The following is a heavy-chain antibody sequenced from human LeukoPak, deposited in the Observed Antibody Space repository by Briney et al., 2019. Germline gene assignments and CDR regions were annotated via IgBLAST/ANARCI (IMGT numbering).Heavy chain of an antibody. J-gene: IGHJ5*02. CDR2: IGTAGDT. Sequence: GGSLRLSCAASGFTFRNYDMHWVRQATGKGLEWVSAIGTAGDTYYPGSVKGRFTISRENAKNSLYLQMNGLRAGDTAVYYCARGLRYCSSTSCYSWFDPWGQGTLVTVSS. D-gene: IGHD2-2*02. V-gene: IGHV3-13*01. CDR3: ARGLRYCSSTSCYSWFDP. CDR1: GFTFRNYD.